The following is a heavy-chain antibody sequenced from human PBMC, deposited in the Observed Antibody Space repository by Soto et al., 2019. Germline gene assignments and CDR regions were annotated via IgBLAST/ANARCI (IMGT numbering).Heavy chain of an antibody. Sequence: GGSLRLSCVASGFTFSNFGVRWIRQAPGKGLEWVAVITYDGRNKYYADSVKGRFTISRDNSKNTLYLQMNGLRVDDTAFYYCATDLGRTVGASWGQGTLVTVSS. J-gene: IGHJ5*02. CDR1: GFTFSNFG. CDR3: ATDLGRTVGAS. D-gene: IGHD1-26*01. CDR2: ITYDGRNK. V-gene: IGHV3-30*03.